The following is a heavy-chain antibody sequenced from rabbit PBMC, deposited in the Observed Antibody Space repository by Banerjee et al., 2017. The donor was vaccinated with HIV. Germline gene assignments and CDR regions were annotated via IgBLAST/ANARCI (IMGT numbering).Heavy chain of an antibody. CDR3: ARLYDYYTRYFNL. D-gene: IGHD8-1*01. V-gene: IGHV1S45*01. CDR1: GFSFSNKYV. CDR2: IDTGSGST. Sequence: QEQLEESGGDLVKPEGSLTLTCTASGFSFSNKYVMCWVRQAPGKGLEWIGCIDTGSGSTYYASWAKGRFTITRSTSLNTVTLQMTSLTAADTATYFCARLYDYYTRYFNLWGPGTLVTV. J-gene: IGHJ4*01.